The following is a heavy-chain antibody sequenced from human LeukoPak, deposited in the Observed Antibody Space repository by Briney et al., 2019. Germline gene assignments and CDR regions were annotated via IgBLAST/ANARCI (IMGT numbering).Heavy chain of an antibody. Sequence: PSETLSLTCTVSGGSISRYYWSWIRQPPGKGLEWIGYIYYDGSTNYNPSLKSRVTISLDTSKNQFSLKLSSVTAADTAVYYCASPGVGSGRYGVFDIWGQGTMVTVYS. CDR3: ASPGVGSGRYGVFDI. CDR1: GGSISRYY. CDR2: IYYDGST. J-gene: IGHJ3*02. D-gene: IGHD4/OR15-4a*01. V-gene: IGHV4-59*08.